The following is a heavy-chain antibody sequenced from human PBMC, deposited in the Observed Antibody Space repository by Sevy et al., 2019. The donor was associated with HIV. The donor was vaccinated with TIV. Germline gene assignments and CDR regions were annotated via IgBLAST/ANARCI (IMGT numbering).Heavy chain of an antibody. CDR1: GGSINCFF. V-gene: IGHV4-59*01. J-gene: IGHJ4*02. CDR3: ARGGGIYYDSRGFHPQYYFDS. CDR2: VYDSGNS. Sequence: SETLSLTCAVSGGSINCFFWSWIRQSPGKGLEWIGYVYDSGNSEYNPSLRSRVTISVDTSKKQFSLKLSSVTAADTAVYYCARGGGIYYDSRGFHPQYYFDSWGQGTLVTVSS. D-gene: IGHD3-22*01.